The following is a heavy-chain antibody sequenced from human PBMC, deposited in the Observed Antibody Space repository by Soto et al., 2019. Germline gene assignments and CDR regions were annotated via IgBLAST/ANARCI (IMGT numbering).Heavy chain of an antibody. J-gene: IGHJ6*02. V-gene: IGHV5-10-1*01. D-gene: IGHD1-1*01. Sequence: PGESLKISCKGSGYSFTSYWISWVRQMPGKGLEWMGRIDPSDSYTNYSPSFKGHVTISADKSISTAYLQWSSLKASETAMYYCASNRTRNYYYYGMDVWGQGTTVTVSS. CDR2: IDPSDSYT. CDR3: ASNRTRNYYYYGMDV. CDR1: GYSFTSYW.